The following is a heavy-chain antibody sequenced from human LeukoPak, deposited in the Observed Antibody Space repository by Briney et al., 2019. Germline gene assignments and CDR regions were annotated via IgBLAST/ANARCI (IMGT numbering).Heavy chain of an antibody. V-gene: IGHV5-51*01. CDR3: ARPFDTSGFDY. Sequence: GESLKISCVGSGYSLSSSWIGWVRQMPGKGLEWMGIIYADDSETRYSPSFQGQVTISVDKSINTAYLQWSSLKASDTAIYYCARPFDTSGFDYWGQGTLVTVSS. J-gene: IGHJ4*02. D-gene: IGHD3-22*01. CDR2: IYADDSET. CDR1: GYSLSSSW.